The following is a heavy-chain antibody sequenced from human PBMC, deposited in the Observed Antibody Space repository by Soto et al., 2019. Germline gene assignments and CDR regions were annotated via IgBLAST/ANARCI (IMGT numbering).Heavy chain of an antibody. V-gene: IGHV1-18*01. CDR1: GYTFTSYG. Sequence: EAAVKVSCKASGYTFTSYGISWVRQAPGQGREGMGWISAYNGYTNYAQKLQGRVTMTTDTSKSTAYLELRSLRSDDTAVYYCERSYYCDSSGYYLPWGQGTLVTSPQ. D-gene: IGHD3-22*01. CDR2: ISAYNGYT. J-gene: IGHJ5*02. CDR3: ERSYYCDSSGYYLP.